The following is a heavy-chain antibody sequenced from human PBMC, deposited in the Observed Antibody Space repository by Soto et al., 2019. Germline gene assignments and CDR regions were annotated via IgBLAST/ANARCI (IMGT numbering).Heavy chain of an antibody. CDR3: ARGTPVPTYFFDS. CDR1: GGTSSSYT. D-gene: IGHD4-17*01. J-gene: IGHJ4*02. Sequence: QVQLVQSGAEVKKPGSSVKVSCKASGGTSSSYTISWVRQAPGQGLEWMGRIIPIFGIAKYPQKFQGRVTITADRSSNTAYMELSSLRSEDTAVYYCARGTPVPTYFFDSWGQGTLLTVS. CDR2: IIPIFGIA. V-gene: IGHV1-69*02.